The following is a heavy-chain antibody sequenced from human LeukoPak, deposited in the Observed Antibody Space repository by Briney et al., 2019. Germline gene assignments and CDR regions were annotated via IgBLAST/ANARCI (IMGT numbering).Heavy chain of an antibody. CDR3: ARDEGYDFWSGYLGQDAFDI. CDR2: IYTSGST. D-gene: IGHD3-3*01. Sequence: PSETLSLTCTVSGGSIGSYYWSWIRQPAGKGLEWIGRIYTSGSTNYNPSLKSRVTMSVDTSKNQFSLKLSSVTAADTAVYYCARDEGYDFWSGYLGQDAFDIWGQGTMVTVSS. V-gene: IGHV4-4*07. CDR1: GGSIGSYY. J-gene: IGHJ3*02.